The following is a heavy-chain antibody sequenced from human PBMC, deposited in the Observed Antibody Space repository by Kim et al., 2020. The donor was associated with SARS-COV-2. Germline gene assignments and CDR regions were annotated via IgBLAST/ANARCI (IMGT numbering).Heavy chain of an antibody. Sequence: ASVKVSCKASGYTFPNSRITWVRQAPEQGPEWMGWINIYSDNTKYAQRLQGRVTMTIDASTSTAYMELRSLRSDDTAVYYCAGSMVTTDVDAFDIWGQGTVVTVSS. CDR2: INIYSDNT. V-gene: IGHV1-18*01. J-gene: IGHJ3*02. D-gene: IGHD2-21*02. CDR3: AGSMVTTDVDAFDI. CDR1: GYTFPNSR.